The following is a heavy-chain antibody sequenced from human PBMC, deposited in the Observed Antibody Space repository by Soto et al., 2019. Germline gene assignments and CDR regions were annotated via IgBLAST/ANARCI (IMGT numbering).Heavy chain of an antibody. CDR3: ARAFLYYYDSSGYLXWFDP. CDR2: IYYSGST. CDR1: GGSISRYY. Sequence: SETLSLACTVSGGSISRYYWNWIRQPPGKGLEWIGYIYYSGSTNYNPSLKSRVTISVDRSKNQFSLKLSSVTAADTAVYYCARAFLYYYDSSGYLXWFDPWGPGTLVTVS. V-gene: IGHV4-59*12. J-gene: IGHJ5*02. D-gene: IGHD3-22*01.